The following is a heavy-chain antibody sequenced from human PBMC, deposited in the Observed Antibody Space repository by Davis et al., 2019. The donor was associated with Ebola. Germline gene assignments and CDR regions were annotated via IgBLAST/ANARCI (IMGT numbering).Heavy chain of an antibody. V-gene: IGHV4-59*08. CDR1: GDSISGYY. CDR3: ARTTFPTHYFAY. Sequence: SETLSLTCTVSGDSISGYYWSWIRQSPGKGLEWIENIYDNGSTNYNPSLKSRVTISLDTSKNQFSLKLSSVTAADTAVYYCARTTFPTHYFAYWGQGTLVTVSS. CDR2: IYDNGST. J-gene: IGHJ4*02. D-gene: IGHD2-15*01.